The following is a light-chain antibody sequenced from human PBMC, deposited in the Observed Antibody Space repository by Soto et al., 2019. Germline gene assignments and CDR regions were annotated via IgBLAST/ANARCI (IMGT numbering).Light chain of an antibody. CDR2: DVS. CDR1: SNDVGGYNY. V-gene: IGLV2-14*01. CDR3: SSYASSSTNYV. J-gene: IGLJ1*01. Sequence: SVLTQAASVSGSPGQSITLSCTGDSNDVGGYNYVSWYQQHPGKAPKLMIYDVSNRPSGVSDRFSGSKSGNTASLTISGLQAEDEADYYCSSYASSSTNYVFGTGTKVTVL.